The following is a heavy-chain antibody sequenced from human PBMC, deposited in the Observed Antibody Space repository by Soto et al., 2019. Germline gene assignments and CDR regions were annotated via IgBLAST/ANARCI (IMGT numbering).Heavy chain of an antibody. CDR2: IIPIFGTA. CDR3: ARDRVDIWNCPYYLYVMYG. D-gene: IGHD1-1*01. J-gene: IGHJ6*02. V-gene: IGHV1-69*13. CDR1: GGTFSSDA. Sequence: SVNVSCKASGGTFSSDAISWVLQAPGQGLEWMGGIIPIFGTANYARKFQGRVTITADESTSTAYMELSSLRSEDTAVYYCARDRVDIWNCPYYLYVMYGWGQGTTVTVAS.